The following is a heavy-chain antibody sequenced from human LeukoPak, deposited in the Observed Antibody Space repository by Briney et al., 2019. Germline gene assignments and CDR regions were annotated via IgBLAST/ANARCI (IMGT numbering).Heavy chain of an antibody. J-gene: IGHJ6*02. CDR2: IYYSGST. V-gene: IGHV4-59*12. D-gene: IGHD3-10*01. CDR1: GGSISSYY. Sequence: PSETLSLTCTVSGGSISSYYWSWIRQPPGKGLEWIGYIYYSGSTNYNPSLKSRVTISVDTSKNQFSLKLSSVTAADTAVYYCARATMLWFGEFPSYYYYGMDVWGQGTTVTVSS. CDR3: ARATMLWFGEFPSYYYYGMDV.